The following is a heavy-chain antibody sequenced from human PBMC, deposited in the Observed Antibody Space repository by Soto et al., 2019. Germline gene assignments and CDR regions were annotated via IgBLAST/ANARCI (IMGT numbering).Heavy chain of an antibody. D-gene: IGHD4-17*01. CDR2: IYYSGST. CDR1: GGSISSYY. V-gene: IGHV4-59*01. Sequence: KASETLSLTCTVSGGSISSYYWSWIRQPPGKGLEWIGYIYYSGSTNYNPSLKSRVTISVDTSKNQFSLKLSSVTAADTAVYYCARDSDYVLDYWGQGTLVTVPS. J-gene: IGHJ4*02. CDR3: ARDSDYVLDY.